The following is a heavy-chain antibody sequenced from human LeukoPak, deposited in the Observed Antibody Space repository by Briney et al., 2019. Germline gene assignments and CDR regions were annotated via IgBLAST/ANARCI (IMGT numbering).Heavy chain of an antibody. CDR3: ARDYGPYPGCSWFDP. V-gene: IGHV1-2*06. D-gene: IGHD2-21*01. J-gene: IGHJ5*02. CDR2: INCNGGGT. Sequence: SVKVSCKASGYTFTGYYIHWVRQAPGQGLEWMGRINCNGGGTSYAQKFQGRVTMTRDTSISTAYMELDRLTSDDTAVYYCARDYGPYPGCSWFDPWGQGTLVTVSS. CDR1: GYTFTGYY.